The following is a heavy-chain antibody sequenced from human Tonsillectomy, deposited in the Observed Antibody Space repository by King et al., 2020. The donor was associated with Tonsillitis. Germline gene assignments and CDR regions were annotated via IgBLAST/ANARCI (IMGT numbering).Heavy chain of an antibody. V-gene: IGHV3-9*01. CDR2: ISWNSGSI. CDR1: GFTFDDYD. D-gene: IGHD1-26*01. CDR3: AKGLSRGNYGHGVDI. J-gene: IGHJ3*02. Sequence: VQLVESGGGLVQPGRSLRLSCAASGFTFDDYDMHWVRQAPGKGLEWVSGISWNSGSIGYADSVKGRFTISRDNAKNSLYLQMNSLRAEDTALYYCAKGLSRGNYGHGVDIWGQGTMVTVSS.